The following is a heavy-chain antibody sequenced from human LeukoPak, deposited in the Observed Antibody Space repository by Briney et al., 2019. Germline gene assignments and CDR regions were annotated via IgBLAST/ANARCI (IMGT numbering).Heavy chain of an antibody. V-gene: IGHV3-20*04. Sequence: PGGSLRLFCVASGFPLDLYDMKWVPQAPGRGLEWVSGINWNGRSTGYAESVKGRFTISRDYAKNSLYLQMDSLRAEDTALYYCTRGSEVGGYYYFYYLDVWGKGTTVAVSS. CDR1: GFPLDLYD. CDR3: TRGSEVGGYYYFYYLDV. J-gene: IGHJ6*03. CDR2: INWNGRST. D-gene: IGHD2-15*01.